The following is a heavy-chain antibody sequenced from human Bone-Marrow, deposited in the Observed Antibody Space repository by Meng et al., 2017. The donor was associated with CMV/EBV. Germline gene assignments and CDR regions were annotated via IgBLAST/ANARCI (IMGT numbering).Heavy chain of an antibody. D-gene: IGHD6-19*01. CDR3: ARDLRQWLHY. V-gene: IGHV1-18*01. Sequence: ASVKVSCKASGGTFSSYAISWVRQAPGQGLEWMGWISAYNGNTNYAQKLQGRVTMTTDTSTSTAYMELRSLRSDDTAVYYCARDLRQWLHYWGQGTLVTVSS. CDR1: GGTFSSYA. CDR2: ISAYNGNT. J-gene: IGHJ4*02.